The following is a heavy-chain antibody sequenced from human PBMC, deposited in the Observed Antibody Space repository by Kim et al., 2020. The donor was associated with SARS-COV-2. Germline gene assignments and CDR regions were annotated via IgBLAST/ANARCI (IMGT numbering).Heavy chain of an antibody. D-gene: IGHD1-1*01. J-gene: IGHJ3*02. V-gene: IGHV1-24*01. CDR2: FDPEDGET. CDR1: GYTLTELS. Sequence: ASVKVSCKVSGYTLTELSMHWVRQAPGKGLEWMGGFDPEDGETIYAQKFQGRVTMTEDTSTDTAYMELSSLRSEDTAVYYCATGVSNWNAEGSAFDIWGQGTMVTVSS. CDR3: ATGVSNWNAEGSAFDI.